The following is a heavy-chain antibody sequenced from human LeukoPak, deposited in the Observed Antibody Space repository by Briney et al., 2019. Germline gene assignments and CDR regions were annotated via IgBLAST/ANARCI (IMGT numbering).Heavy chain of an antibody. V-gene: IGHV3-15*01. Sequence: PGGSLRLSCAASGFTFSNAWMSWVRQGPGKGLEWVGRIKSKIDGGTTDYAAPVKGRVTTSRDDSKNTLYLQMNSLKTEDTAVYYCSAGVGTSDFDYWGQGTLVTVSS. CDR3: SAGVGTSDFDY. CDR1: GFTFSNAW. D-gene: IGHD1-26*01. J-gene: IGHJ4*02. CDR2: IKSKIDGGTT.